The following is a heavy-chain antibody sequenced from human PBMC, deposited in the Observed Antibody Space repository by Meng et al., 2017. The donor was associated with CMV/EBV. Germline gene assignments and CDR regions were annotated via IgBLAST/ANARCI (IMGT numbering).Heavy chain of an antibody. CDR3: ARDGGVRSSSSSLHYYDGMDV. Sequence: GESLKISCAASGFTFSSYWMHWVRQAPGKGLVWVSRINSDGSSTSYADSVKGRFTISRDNAKNTLYLQMNSLRAEDTAVYYCARDGGVRSSSSSLHYYDGMDVWGQGTTVTVSS. D-gene: IGHD6-6*01. J-gene: IGHJ6*02. CDR2: INSDGSST. CDR1: GFTFSSYW. V-gene: IGHV3-74*01.